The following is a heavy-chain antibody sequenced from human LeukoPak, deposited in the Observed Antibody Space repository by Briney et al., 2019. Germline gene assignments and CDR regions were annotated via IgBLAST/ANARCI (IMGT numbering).Heavy chain of an antibody. CDR2: IYYSRST. Sequence: SETLSLTCGVSGYSITSGYYWSWIRQPPGKGLEWIGYIYYSRSTNYNPSLKSRVTISVDTSMTQFSLKLSSVTAADTAVYYCAREKVHYDILTGSTGLDFDYWGQGTLVTVSS. D-gene: IGHD3-9*01. CDR1: GYSITSGYY. J-gene: IGHJ4*02. V-gene: IGHV4-61*01. CDR3: AREKVHYDILTGSTGLDFDY.